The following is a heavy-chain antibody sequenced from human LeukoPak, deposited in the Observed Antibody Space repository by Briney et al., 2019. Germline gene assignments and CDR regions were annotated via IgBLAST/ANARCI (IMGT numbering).Heavy chain of an antibody. V-gene: IGHV1-46*01. D-gene: IGHD2-2*01. Sequence: ASVKVSCKASGYTFTSCYMHWVRQAPGQGLEWMGIINPSGGSTSYAQKFQGRVTMTRDTSTSTVYMELSSLRSEDTAVYYCAREHIVVVPAAMEVKRYYYYGMDVWGQGTTVTVSS. CDR2: INPSGGST. J-gene: IGHJ6*02. CDR1: GYTFTSCY. CDR3: AREHIVVVPAAMEVKRYYYYGMDV.